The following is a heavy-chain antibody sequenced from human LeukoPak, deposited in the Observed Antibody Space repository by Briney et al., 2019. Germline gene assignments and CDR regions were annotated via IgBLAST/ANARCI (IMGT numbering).Heavy chain of an antibody. Sequence: ASVKVSCKASGYTFTSYDINWVRQATGQGLEWMGWMNPNSGNTGYAQKFQGRVTMTRNTSISTAYMELSSLRSEDTAVYYCARRLITGTHYYYYMDVWGKGTTVAVSS. V-gene: IGHV1-8*01. D-gene: IGHD1-7*01. CDR3: ARRLITGTHYYYYMDV. J-gene: IGHJ6*03. CDR2: MNPNSGNT. CDR1: GYTFTSYD.